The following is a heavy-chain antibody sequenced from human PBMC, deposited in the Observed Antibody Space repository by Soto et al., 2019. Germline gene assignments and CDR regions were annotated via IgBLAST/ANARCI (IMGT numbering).Heavy chain of an antibody. V-gene: IGHV4-31*03. Sequence: PSETLSLTCTVSGGSISSGGYYWSWIRQHPGKGLEWIGYIDYSGSTYYNPSLKSRVTISVDTSKNQFSLKLSSVTAADTAVYYCAKITYYYDSSGYYGPDYFDYWGQGTLVTVSS. CDR3: AKITYYYDSSGYYGPDYFDY. J-gene: IGHJ4*02. D-gene: IGHD3-22*01. CDR2: IDYSGST. CDR1: GGSISSGGYY.